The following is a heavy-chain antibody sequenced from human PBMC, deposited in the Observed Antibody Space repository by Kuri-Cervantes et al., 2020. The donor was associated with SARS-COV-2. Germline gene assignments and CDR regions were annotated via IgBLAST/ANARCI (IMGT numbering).Heavy chain of an antibody. CDR3: ARVSAGYGYYMDV. CDR2: ISAYNGNT. J-gene: IGHJ6*03. CDR1: GYTFTGYY. V-gene: IGHV1-18*04. D-gene: IGHD5-18*01. Sequence: ASVKVSCKASGYTFTGYYMHWVRQAPGQGLEWMGWISAYNGNTNYAQKLQGRVTMTTDTSTSTAYMELRSLRSDDTAVYYCARVSAGYGYYMDVWGKGTTVTVSS.